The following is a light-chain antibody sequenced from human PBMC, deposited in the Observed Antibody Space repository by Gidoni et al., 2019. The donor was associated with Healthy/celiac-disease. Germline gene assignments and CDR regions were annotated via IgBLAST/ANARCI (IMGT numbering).Light chain of an antibody. Sequence: IQMTQSPSTLSASVGDRLTIPCRASQSISSWLAWYQQKPGKAPMLLIYKASSLESGVPSRFSGSGSGTEFTLTISRLEPDDFATYYCQQYNSYSTFGQGTKLEIK. CDR1: QSISSW. V-gene: IGKV1-5*03. CDR2: KAS. J-gene: IGKJ2*01. CDR3: QQYNSYST.